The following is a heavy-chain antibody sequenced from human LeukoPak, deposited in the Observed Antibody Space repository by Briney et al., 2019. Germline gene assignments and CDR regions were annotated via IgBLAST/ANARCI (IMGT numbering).Heavy chain of an antibody. CDR3: AKLISPYNY. CDR1: GFSFSSYG. D-gene: IGHD1-14*01. Sequence: PGGSLRLSCAASGFSFSSYGMHWVRKAPGMGLEWVAFIRYDGNNKYYADSVKGRFTISRDNSKNTLYLQMNSLRPEDTAVYYCAKLISPYNYWGQGTLVLVSS. CDR2: IRYDGNNK. V-gene: IGHV3-30*02. J-gene: IGHJ4*02.